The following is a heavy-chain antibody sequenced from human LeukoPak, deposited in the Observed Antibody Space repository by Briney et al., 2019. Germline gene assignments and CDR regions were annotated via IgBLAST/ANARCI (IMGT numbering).Heavy chain of an antibody. Sequence: GGSLRLSCAASGFTFSSYAMSWVRQAPGKGLEWVSAISGSGGSTYYADSVKGRFTISRDNSKSTLYLQMNSLRAEDTAVYYCAKDLRPSSIVVVPAAKIGGMDVWGQGTTVTVSS. D-gene: IGHD2-2*01. V-gene: IGHV3-23*01. J-gene: IGHJ6*02. CDR3: AKDLRPSSIVVVPAAKIGGMDV. CDR2: ISGSGGST. CDR1: GFTFSSYA.